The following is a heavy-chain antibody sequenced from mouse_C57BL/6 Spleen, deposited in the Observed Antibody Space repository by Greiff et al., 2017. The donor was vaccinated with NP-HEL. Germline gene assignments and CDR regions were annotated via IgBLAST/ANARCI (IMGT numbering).Heavy chain of an antibody. D-gene: IGHD4-1*01. CDR3: ARSRPLLTGDY. J-gene: IGHJ2*01. Sequence: EVKLQESGPELVKPGASVKMSCKASGYTFTDYNMPWVKQSHGKSLEWIGYINPNNGGTSYNQKFKGKATLTVNKSSSTAYMELRSLTSEDSAVYYCARSRPLLTGDYWGQGNTLTVSS. CDR1: GYTFTDYN. V-gene: IGHV1-22*01. CDR2: INPNNGGT.